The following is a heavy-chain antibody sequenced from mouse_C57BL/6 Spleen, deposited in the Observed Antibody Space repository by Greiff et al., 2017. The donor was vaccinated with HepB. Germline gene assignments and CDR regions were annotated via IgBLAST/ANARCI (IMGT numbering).Heavy chain of an antibody. CDR3: ARIYYDYGGFDY. CDR1: GYTFTSYG. D-gene: IGHD2-4*01. Sequence: QVQLKESGAELARPGASVKLSCKASGYTFTSYGISWVKQRTGQGLEWIGEIYPRSGNTYYNEKFKGKATLTADKSSSTAYMELRSLTSEDSAVYFCARIYYDYGGFDYWGQGTTLTVSS. CDR2: IYPRSGNT. J-gene: IGHJ2*01. V-gene: IGHV1-81*01.